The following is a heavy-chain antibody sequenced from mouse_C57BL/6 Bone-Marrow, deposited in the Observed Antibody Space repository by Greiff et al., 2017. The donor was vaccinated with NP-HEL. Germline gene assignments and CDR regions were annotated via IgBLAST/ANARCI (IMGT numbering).Heavy chain of an antibody. J-gene: IGHJ2*01. CDR3: TRSGSVYGNYLC. Sequence: VQLQQSGAELVRPGASVTLSCKASGYTFTDYEMHWVKQTPVHGLEWIGAIDPETGGTAYNQKFKGKAILTADKSSSTAYMELRSLTSEDSAVYYCTRSGSVYGNYLCWGQGTTLTVAS. D-gene: IGHD2-1*01. CDR1: GYTFTDYE. CDR2: IDPETGGT. V-gene: IGHV1-15*01.